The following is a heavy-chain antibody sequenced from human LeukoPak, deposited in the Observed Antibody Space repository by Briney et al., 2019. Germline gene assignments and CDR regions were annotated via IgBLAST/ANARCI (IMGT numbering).Heavy chain of an antibody. J-gene: IGHJ4*02. CDR2: IRYDGSNK. D-gene: IGHD3-10*01. CDR1: EFTFSSYG. V-gene: IGHV3-30*02. CDR3: AKDQRFTMVRGVIDY. Sequence: GGSLRLSCAASEFTFSSYGMHWVRQAPGKGLEWVAFIRYDGSNKYYADSVKGRFTISRDNSKNTLYLQMNSLRAEDTAVYYCAKDQRFTMVRGVIDYWGQGTLVTVSS.